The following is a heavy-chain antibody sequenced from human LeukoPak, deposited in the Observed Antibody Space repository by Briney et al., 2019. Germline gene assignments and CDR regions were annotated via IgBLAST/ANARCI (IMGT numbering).Heavy chain of an antibody. D-gene: IGHD5-18*01. CDR1: GFTFSSYA. V-gene: IGHV3-23*01. J-gene: IGHJ2*01. CDR3: AKPRGRYSQNWYFDL. Sequence: GGSLRLSCAASGFTFSSYAMSWVRQAPGKGLEWVSAISGSGGSTYYADFVKGRFTISRDNSKNTLYLQMNSLRAEDTAVYYCAKPRGRYSQNWYFDLWGRGTLVTVSS. CDR2: ISGSGGST.